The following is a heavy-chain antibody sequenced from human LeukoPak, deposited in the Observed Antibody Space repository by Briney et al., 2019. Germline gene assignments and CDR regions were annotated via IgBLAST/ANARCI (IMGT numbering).Heavy chain of an antibody. CDR1: GGSFSGYY. V-gene: IGHV4-34*01. D-gene: IGHD6-13*01. CDR2: INHSGST. CDR3: ARVGYSSSWYGSGRLEYYFDY. J-gene: IGHJ4*02. Sequence: PSETLSLTCAVYGGSFSGYYWSWIRQPPGKGLEWIGEINHSGSTNYNPSLKSRVTISVDTSKNQFSLKLSSVTAADTAVYYCARVGYSSSWYGSGRLEYYFDYWGQGTLVTVSS.